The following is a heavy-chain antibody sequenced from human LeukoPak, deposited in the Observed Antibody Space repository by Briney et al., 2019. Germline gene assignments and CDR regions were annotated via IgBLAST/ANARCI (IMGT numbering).Heavy chain of an antibody. Sequence: GRSLRLSCAASGFTFSSYAMHWVRQAPGKGLEWVAVISYDGSNKYYADSVKGRFTISRDNSKNTLYLQMNSLRAEDTAVYYCARDLSRGVAQLATYYFDYWGQGTLVTVSS. CDR1: GFTFSSYA. J-gene: IGHJ4*02. CDR3: ARDLSRGVAQLATYYFDY. V-gene: IGHV3-30-3*01. CDR2: ISYDGSNK. D-gene: IGHD6-13*01.